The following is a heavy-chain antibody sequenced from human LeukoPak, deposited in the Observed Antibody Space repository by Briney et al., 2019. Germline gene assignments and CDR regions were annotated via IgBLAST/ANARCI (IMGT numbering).Heavy chain of an antibody. CDR2: IHHDGRT. CDR1: GGSLSGYY. Sequence: PSETLSLTCAVSGGSLSGYYWSWIRQSPGKGLEGMGDIHHDGRTKYKSSFKSRVTIFLDSSKIEVSLRLSTVTPADTALYFCARDPVPRDYGDTVNAYDLWGQGTMVTVAS. D-gene: IGHD4-17*01. CDR3: ARDPVPRDYGDTVNAYDL. V-gene: IGHV4-34*01. J-gene: IGHJ3*01.